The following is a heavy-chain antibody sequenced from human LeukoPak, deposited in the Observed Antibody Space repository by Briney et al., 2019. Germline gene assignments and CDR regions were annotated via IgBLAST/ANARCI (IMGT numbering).Heavy chain of an antibody. Sequence: PSETLSLTCTVSGGSISSYYWSWIRQPPGKGLEWIGYIYYSGSTNYNPSLKSRVTISVDTSKNQFSLTLSSVTAADTAVYYCARPEDYYGSGSYRGGIDYWGQGTLVTVSS. D-gene: IGHD3-10*01. CDR1: GGSISSYY. CDR2: IYYSGST. CDR3: ARPEDYYGSGSYRGGIDY. V-gene: IGHV4-59*08. J-gene: IGHJ4*02.